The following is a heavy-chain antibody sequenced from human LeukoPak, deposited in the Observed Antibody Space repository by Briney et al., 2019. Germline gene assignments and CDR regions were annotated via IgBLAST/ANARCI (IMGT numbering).Heavy chain of an antibody. Sequence: SETLSLTCTVSGGSISSYYWSWIRQPPGKGLEWIGYIYYSGGTNYNPSLKSRVTISVDTSKNQFSLKLSSVTAADTAVYYCARHSTGFGCSSTSCYTGDWFDPWGQGTLVTVSS. CDR3: ARHSTGFGCSSTSCYTGDWFDP. J-gene: IGHJ5*02. V-gene: IGHV4-59*08. CDR1: GGSISSYY. D-gene: IGHD2-2*02. CDR2: IYYSGGT.